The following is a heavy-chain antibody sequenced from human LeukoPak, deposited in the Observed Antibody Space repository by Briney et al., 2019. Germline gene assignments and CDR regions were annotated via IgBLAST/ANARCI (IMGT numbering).Heavy chain of an antibody. CDR2: IYYNGIN. V-gene: IGHV4-59*11. CDR3: ARDRGGAAAFDWFDP. CDR1: GGAISSHY. D-gene: IGHD6-13*01. Sequence: SETLCLTCTVSGGAISSHYWHWSRQPPGEGLEWRGHIYYNGINNYNSSLKSRGTITIDRSRNQFSLKLTSVAAADTAVDYCARDRGGAAAFDWFDPWGQGTLVTVSS. J-gene: IGHJ5*02.